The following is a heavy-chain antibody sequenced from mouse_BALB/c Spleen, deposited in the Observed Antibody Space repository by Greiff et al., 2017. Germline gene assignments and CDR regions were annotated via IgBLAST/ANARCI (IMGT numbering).Heavy chain of an antibody. CDR3: AREGDYYGSSYVEGYFDY. CDR1: GFTFSSYG. Sequence: EVMLVESGGGLVQPGGSLKLSCAASGFTFSSYGMSWVRQTPDKRLELVATINSNGGSTYYPDSVKGRFTISRDNAKNTLYLQMSSLKSEDTAMYYCAREGDYYGSSYVEGYFDYWGQGTTLTVSS. J-gene: IGHJ2*01. V-gene: IGHV5-6-3*01. CDR2: INSNGGST. D-gene: IGHD1-1*01.